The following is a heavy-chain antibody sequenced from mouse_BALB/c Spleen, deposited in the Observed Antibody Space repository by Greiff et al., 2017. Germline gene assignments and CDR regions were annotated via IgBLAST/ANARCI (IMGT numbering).Heavy chain of an antibody. Sequence: QVQLQQSGAELARPGASVKLSCKDSGYTFTSYWMQWVKQRPGQGLEWIGAIYPGDGDTRYTQKFKGKATLTADKSSSTAYMQLSSLASEDSAVYYCARSLFDYWGQGTTLTVSS. V-gene: IGHV1-87*01. CDR1: GYTFTSYW. CDR3: ARSLFDY. CDR2: IYPGDGDT. J-gene: IGHJ2*01.